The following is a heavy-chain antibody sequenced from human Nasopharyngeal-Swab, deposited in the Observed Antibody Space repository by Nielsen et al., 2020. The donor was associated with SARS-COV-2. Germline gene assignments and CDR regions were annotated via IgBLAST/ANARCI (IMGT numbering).Heavy chain of an antibody. D-gene: IGHD2-2*01. CDR2: INHSGST. Sequence: SETLSLTCAVYGGSFSGYYWSWISKLAGKGLEWIGEINHSGSTNYNPSLKSRVTISVDTSKNQFSLNLSSVTAADTAVYYRATMQGQTFDPWGQGTLVTVSS. V-gene: IGHV4-34*01. J-gene: IGHJ5*02. CDR1: GGSFSGYY. CDR3: ATMQGQTFDP.